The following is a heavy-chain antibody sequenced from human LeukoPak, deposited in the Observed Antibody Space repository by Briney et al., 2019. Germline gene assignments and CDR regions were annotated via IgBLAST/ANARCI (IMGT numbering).Heavy chain of an antibody. CDR2: ISSSSSYI. D-gene: IGHD2-21*02. CDR3: ARDLGCGGDCYLASFDY. J-gene: IGHJ4*02. CDR1: GFTFISYS. Sequence: GGSLRLSCAASGFTFISYSMNWVRQAPGKGLEWVSSISSSSSYIYYADSVKGRFTISRDNAKNSLYLQMNSLRAEDTAVYYCARDLGCGGDCYLASFDYWGQGTLVTVSS. V-gene: IGHV3-21*01.